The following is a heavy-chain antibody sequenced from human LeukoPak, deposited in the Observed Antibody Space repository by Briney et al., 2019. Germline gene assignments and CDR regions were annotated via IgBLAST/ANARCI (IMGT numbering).Heavy chain of an antibody. CDR3: AKDYVWFGELSSYGMDV. Sequence: PGGSLRHSCVASGFTFSSYGMHWVRQAPGKGLEWVAVISYDGSNKYYADSVKGRFTISRDNSKNTLYLQMNSLRAEDTAVYYCAKDYVWFGELSSYGMDVWGQGPTVPVSS. CDR2: ISYDGSNK. J-gene: IGHJ6*02. V-gene: IGHV3-30*18. D-gene: IGHD3-10*01. CDR1: GFTFSSYG.